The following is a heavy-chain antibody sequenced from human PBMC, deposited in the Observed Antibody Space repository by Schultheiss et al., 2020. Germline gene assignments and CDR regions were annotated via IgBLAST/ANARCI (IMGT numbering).Heavy chain of an antibody. V-gene: IGHV3-9*01. J-gene: IGHJ6*02. CDR1: GFTFSSYA. CDR2: ISWNSGSI. D-gene: IGHD3-10*01. CDR3: ARGWDFSSGTDYYYYGLDV. Sequence: SLKIACAASGFTFSSYAMHWVRQAPGKGLEWVSGISWNSGSIGYADSVKGRFTISRDNAKNSLYLQMNSLRADDTAVYYCARGWDFSSGTDYYYYGLDVWGQGTTVTVSS.